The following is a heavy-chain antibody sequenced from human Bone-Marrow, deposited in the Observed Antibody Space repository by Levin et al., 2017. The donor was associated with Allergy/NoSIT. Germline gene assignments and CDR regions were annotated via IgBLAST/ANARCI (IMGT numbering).Heavy chain of an antibody. V-gene: IGHV3-7*01. J-gene: IGHJ5*02. D-gene: IGHD6-13*01. CDR3: ARRTEGIAAFGNWFDP. CDR1: GFTFSSYW. Sequence: GESLKISCAASGFTFSSYWMSWVRQAPGKGLEWVANIKQDGSEKYYVDSVKGRFTISRDNAKNSLYLQMNSLRAEDTAVYYCARRTEGIAAFGNWFDPWGQGTLVTVSS. CDR2: IKQDGSEK.